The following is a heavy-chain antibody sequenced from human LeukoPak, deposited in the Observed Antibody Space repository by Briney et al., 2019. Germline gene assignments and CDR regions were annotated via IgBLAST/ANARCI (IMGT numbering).Heavy chain of an antibody. CDR2: MYYSGST. CDR3: ARAGYDTATGYCGAFDI. V-gene: IGHV4-59*01. D-gene: IGHD3-9*01. CDR1: GGSISSFY. Sequence: MTSETLSLTCTVSGGSISSFYWSWFRQPPGKGLEWIGLMYYSGSTYYNPSLKSRVSLSVDTSKNQFSLKLNSVTAADTAVYYCARAGYDTATGYCGAFDIWGQGTMVTVSS. J-gene: IGHJ3*02.